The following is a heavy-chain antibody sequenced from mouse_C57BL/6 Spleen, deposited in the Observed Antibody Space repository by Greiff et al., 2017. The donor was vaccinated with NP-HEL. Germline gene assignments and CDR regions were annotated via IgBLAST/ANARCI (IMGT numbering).Heavy chain of an antibody. J-gene: IGHJ3*01. CDR2: INPSTGGT. V-gene: IGHV1-42*01. CDR1: GYSFTGYY. Sequence: VQLQQSGPELVKPGASVKISCKASGYSFTGYYMNWVKQSPEKSLEWIGEINPSTGGTTYNQKFKAKATLTVDKSSSTAYMQLKSLTSEDSAVYYCARGGYGNYGFAYWGQGTLVTVSA. D-gene: IGHD2-10*02. CDR3: ARGGYGNYGFAY.